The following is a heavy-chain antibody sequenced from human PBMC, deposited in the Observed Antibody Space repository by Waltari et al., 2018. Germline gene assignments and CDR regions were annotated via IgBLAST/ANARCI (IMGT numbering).Heavy chain of an antibody. CDR3: AREAVTLYYFDY. J-gene: IGHJ4*02. Sequence: QVQLVESGGGLVKPGGSLRLSCAASGFTFSDYYMSWIRQAPGNGLGWVSYMSSSGSTIYYADSVKGRFTISRDNAKNSLDLQMNSLRAEDTAVYYCAREAVTLYYFDYWGQGTLVTVSS. D-gene: IGHD4-4*01. CDR1: GFTFSDYY. V-gene: IGHV3-11*04. CDR2: MSSSGSTI.